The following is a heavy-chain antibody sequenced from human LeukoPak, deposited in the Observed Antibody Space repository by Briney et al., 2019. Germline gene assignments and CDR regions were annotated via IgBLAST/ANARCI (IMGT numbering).Heavy chain of an antibody. CDR3: AREGELVGVTTIDY. V-gene: IGHV3-11*01. Sequence: PGGSLRLSCAASGFTFSDYYMSWIRQAPGKGLEWVSYISSSGSTIYYADSVKGRFTISRDNAKNSQYLQMNRLRPEDTAVYCCAREGELVGVTTIDYWGQGTLVTVSS. CDR1: GFTFSDYY. D-gene: IGHD1-26*01. J-gene: IGHJ4*02. CDR2: ISSSGSTI.